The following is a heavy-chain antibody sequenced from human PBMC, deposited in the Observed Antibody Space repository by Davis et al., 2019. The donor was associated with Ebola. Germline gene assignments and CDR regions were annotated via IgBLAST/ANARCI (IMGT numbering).Heavy chain of an antibody. Sequence: GESLKISCPASGFNVSSNYMSWIRQAPGKGLEWVAVIYRGGNTYYADSVKGRFTISRDNSKDTLELQMNSLRAEDTAVYYCTRGRGGSSWEVYWGQGTLVTVSS. CDR2: IYRGGNT. D-gene: IGHD6-13*01. V-gene: IGHV3-53*01. CDR1: GFNVSSNY. J-gene: IGHJ4*02. CDR3: TRGRGGSSWEVY.